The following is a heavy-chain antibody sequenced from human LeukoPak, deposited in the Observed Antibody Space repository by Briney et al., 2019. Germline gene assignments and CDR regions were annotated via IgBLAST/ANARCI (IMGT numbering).Heavy chain of an antibody. CDR1: GGSFIGFH. V-gene: IGHV4-34*01. D-gene: IGHD3-16*01. Sequence: SETLSLTCAVYGGSFIGFHWNWIRQPPGKGLEWIGEINHRGRSTYNPSLKSRVTISVDTSKNQFSLRLNSVTAADTAVYKCARARIKRFGDFFTVPTIFDSWGQGTLVTVSS. CDR3: ARARIKRFGDFFTVPTIFDS. CDR2: INHRGRS. J-gene: IGHJ5*01.